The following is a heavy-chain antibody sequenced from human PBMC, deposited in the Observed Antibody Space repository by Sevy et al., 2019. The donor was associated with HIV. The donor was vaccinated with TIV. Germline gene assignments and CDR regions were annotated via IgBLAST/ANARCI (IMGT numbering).Heavy chain of an antibody. CDR2: IWYDGTNQ. V-gene: IGHV3-30*02. Sequence: GGSLRLSCAASGFTFRSYGMHWVRRAPGKGLEWVAFIWYDGTNQYYVDSVKGRFTISRDNAKDTLYLQMNSLRAEDTAVYYCGKDRSRRYYAILTGYFKGDDLDIWGQGTMVTVSS. CDR1: GFTFRSYG. J-gene: IGHJ3*02. D-gene: IGHD3-9*01. CDR3: GKDRSRRYYAILTGYFKGDDLDI.